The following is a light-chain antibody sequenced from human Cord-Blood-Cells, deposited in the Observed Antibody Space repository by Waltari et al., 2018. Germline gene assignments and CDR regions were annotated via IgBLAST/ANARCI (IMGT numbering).Light chain of an antibody. V-gene: IGLV2-23*02. J-gene: IGLJ1*01. CDR3: CSYAGSSTLG. CDR1: SSDVGSYNP. CDR2: EVS. Sequence: QSALTQPASVSGSPGQSSTISCTGTSSDVGSYNPVSWYQQHPGTTPKLMIYEVSKRPSGVSDRFSGSKSGNTASLTISGLQAEDEADYYCCSYAGSSTLGFGTGTKVTVL.